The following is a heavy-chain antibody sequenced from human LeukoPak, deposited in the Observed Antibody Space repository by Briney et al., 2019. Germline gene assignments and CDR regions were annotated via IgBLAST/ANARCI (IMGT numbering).Heavy chain of an antibody. CDR3: ARDRYPNYDSSGNWFDP. V-gene: IGHV6-1*01. CDR1: GDSVSSNSAA. J-gene: IGHJ5*02. Sequence: SQTLSLTCAISGDSVSSNSAAWNWIKQSPSRGLEWLGRTYYRSKWYNDYAVSVKSRVTINPDTSKNQFSLQLNSVTPEDTAVYYCARDRYPNYDSSGNWFDPWGQGTLVTVSS. D-gene: IGHD3-22*01. CDR2: TYYRSKWYN.